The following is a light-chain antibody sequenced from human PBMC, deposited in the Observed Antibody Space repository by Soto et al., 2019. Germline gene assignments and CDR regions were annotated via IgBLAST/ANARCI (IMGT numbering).Light chain of an antibody. CDR2: GAS. Sequence: EIVLTQSPGTLSLSPGERATLSCRASQSVSSSYLAWYQQKPGQAPGLLIYGASIRATGIPDRFSGSGSGTDFTLTISRLEPEDVAVYYCQQYGSSPRTFGQGTKLEIK. J-gene: IGKJ2*01. CDR1: QSVSSSY. CDR3: QQYGSSPRT. V-gene: IGKV3-20*01.